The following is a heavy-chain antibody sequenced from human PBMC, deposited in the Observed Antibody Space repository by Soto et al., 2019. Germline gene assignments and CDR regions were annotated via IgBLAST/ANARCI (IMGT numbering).Heavy chain of an antibody. CDR2: IIPIFGTA. J-gene: IGHJ6*02. D-gene: IGHD3-3*01. CDR1: GGTFSSYA. Sequence: QVQLVQSGAEVKKPGSSVKVSCKASGGTFSSYAISWVRQAPGQGLEWMGGIIPIFGTANYAQKFQGRVTITADESTSKAYMELSSLRSEDTAVYYCARDREDYFWSGANYYYYGMDVWGQGTTVTVSS. CDR3: ARDREDYFWSGANYYYYGMDV. V-gene: IGHV1-69*01.